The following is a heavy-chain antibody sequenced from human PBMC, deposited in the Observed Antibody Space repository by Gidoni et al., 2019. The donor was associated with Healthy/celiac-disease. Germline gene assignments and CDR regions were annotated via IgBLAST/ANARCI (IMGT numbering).Heavy chain of an antibody. CDR3: ARTGPNYPYCSSTSCSSYPKAGYYYMDV. Sequence: QVQLQESGPGLVKPSETLSPTCTVSGGSISSYYWRWIRQPPGKGLEWIGYIYYSGTTNYNPSLNSRVTISVDTSKNQFSLKLSSVTAADTAVYYCARTGPNYPYCSSTSCSSYPKAGYYYMDVWGKGTTVTVSS. J-gene: IGHJ6*03. D-gene: IGHD2-2*01. V-gene: IGHV4-59*01. CDR1: GGSISSYY. CDR2: IYYSGTT.